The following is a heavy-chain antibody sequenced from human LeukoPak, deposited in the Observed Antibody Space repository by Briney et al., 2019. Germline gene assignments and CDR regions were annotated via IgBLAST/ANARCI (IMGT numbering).Heavy chain of an antibody. J-gene: IGHJ4*02. Sequence: SETLSLTCTVSGGSISSYYWSWIRQPPGKGLEWIGYIYYSGSTNYNPSLKSRVTISVDTSKNQFSLKLSSVTAADTAVYYYVTMVRGVVDYWGQGTLVTVSS. CDR3: VTMVRGVVDY. D-gene: IGHD3-10*01. V-gene: IGHV4-59*01. CDR1: GGSISSYY. CDR2: IYYSGST.